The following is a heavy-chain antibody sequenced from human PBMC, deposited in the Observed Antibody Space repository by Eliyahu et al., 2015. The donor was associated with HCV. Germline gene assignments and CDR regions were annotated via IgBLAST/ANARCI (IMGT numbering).Heavy chain of an antibody. CDR3: ARVSITARPHYGMDV. J-gene: IGHJ6*02. CDR1: GFXXXNGRMG. CDR2: ILSNDEK. D-gene: IGHD6-6*01. V-gene: IGHV2-26*01. Sequence: QATLKESGPVLVKPTETLTLTCXASGFXXXNGRMGVSWIRQPPGKALEWLAHILSNDEKSYSTSLKSRLSISKDTSKSQVVLTMTNMDPVDTATYYCARVSITARPHYGMDVWGQGTTVTVSS.